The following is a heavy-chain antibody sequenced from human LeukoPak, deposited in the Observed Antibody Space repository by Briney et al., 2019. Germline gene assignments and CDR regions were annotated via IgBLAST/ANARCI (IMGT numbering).Heavy chain of an antibody. Sequence: GRSLRLSCSASGFTFSRYVMHWVRQAPGRGLEWLSVIWHDGSNKYYADSVKGRFTISRDNSKNTLYLQMNSLRAEDTAVYYCAKDFGSPRYYFDYWGQGTLVTVSS. CDR2: IWHDGSNK. J-gene: IGHJ4*02. CDR1: GFTFSRYV. CDR3: AKDFGSPRYYFDY. V-gene: IGHV3-33*06. D-gene: IGHD1-26*01.